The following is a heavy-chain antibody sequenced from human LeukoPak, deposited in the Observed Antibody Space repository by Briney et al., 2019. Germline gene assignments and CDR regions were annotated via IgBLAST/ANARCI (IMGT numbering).Heavy chain of an antibody. CDR3: ARGLRRGAFDI. Sequence: SETLSLTCTVSGGSISSSSYYWGWIRQPPGKGLEWIGYIYYSGSTNYNPSLKSRVTISVDTSKNQFSLKLSSVTAADTAVYYCARGLRRGAFDIWGQGTMVTVSS. J-gene: IGHJ3*02. CDR1: GGSISSSSYY. CDR2: IYYSGST. V-gene: IGHV4-61*05.